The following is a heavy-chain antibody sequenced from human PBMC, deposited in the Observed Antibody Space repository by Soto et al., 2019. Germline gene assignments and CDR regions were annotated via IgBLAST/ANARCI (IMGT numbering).Heavy chain of an antibody. Sequence: SETLSLTCTVSGGSISSSSYYWWWIRQPPGKGLEWSGSIYYSGSTYDNPSLKSRVTISVDTSKNQFSLKLSSVTAADTAVYYSARSPYRYDFWRGYSTYNRFDPWGQGTLVTVSS. CDR3: ARSPYRYDFWRGYSTYNRFDP. CDR1: GGSISSSSYY. D-gene: IGHD3-3*01. V-gene: IGHV4-39*01. CDR2: IYYSGST. J-gene: IGHJ5*02.